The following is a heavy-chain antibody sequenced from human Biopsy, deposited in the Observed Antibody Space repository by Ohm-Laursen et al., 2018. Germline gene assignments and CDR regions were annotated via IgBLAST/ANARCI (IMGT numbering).Heavy chain of an antibody. Sequence: GSLRLSCSAPGFMFSASWMSWVRQAPGKGLEWVANINPDGSVKYFADSVKGRSTISRDKAENSMYLQMSSLTVDDTAVYYCARDERWGQGTLVTVSS. CDR2: INPDGSVK. V-gene: IGHV3-7*01. CDR1: GFMFSASW. CDR3: ARDER. J-gene: IGHJ4*02. D-gene: IGHD5-24*01.